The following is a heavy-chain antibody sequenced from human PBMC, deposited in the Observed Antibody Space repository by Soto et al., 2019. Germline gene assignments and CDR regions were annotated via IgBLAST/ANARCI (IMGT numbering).Heavy chain of an antibody. J-gene: IGHJ2*01. CDR3: ASTKYDSSAYYYWYLCL. CDR2: IIPIFGTA. CDR1: EDTFRNYA. V-gene: IGHV1-69*06. D-gene: IGHD3-22*01. Sequence: QVELVQSGAEVKKPGSSVKVSCQASEDTFRNYAISWVRQAPGQGLEWMGGIIPIFGTANNAQKIQGRVTITANTSANTVYLELSSLRSKDASGYYCASTKYDSSAYYYWYLCLLGRGTLVTVSS.